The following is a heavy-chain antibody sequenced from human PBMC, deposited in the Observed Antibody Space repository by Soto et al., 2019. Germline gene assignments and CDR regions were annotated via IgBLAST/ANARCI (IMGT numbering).Heavy chain of an antibody. CDR3: AREGRGYSGYDSNAFDI. D-gene: IGHD5-12*01. CDR2: INAGNGNT. Sequence: QVQLVQSGAEEKKPGASVKVSCKASGYTFTSYAMHWVRQAPGQRLEWMGWINAGNGNTKYSQKFQGRVTITRDTSASTAYMELSSLRSEDTAVYYCAREGRGYSGYDSNAFDIWGQGTMVTVSS. J-gene: IGHJ3*02. V-gene: IGHV1-3*05. CDR1: GYTFTSYA.